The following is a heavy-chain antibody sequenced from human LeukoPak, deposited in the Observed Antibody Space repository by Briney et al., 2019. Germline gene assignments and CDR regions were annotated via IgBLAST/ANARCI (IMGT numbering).Heavy chain of an antibody. Sequence: GGSLRLSCAASGFTFSGSAMSWVRQAPGEGLEWVSLISYSGANSYYTDSVRGRFTISRDNSKDTLYLQMNSLRAEDTAIYYCAKDGSSGIAATADAFDIWGQGTMVTVSS. CDR2: ISYSGANS. V-gene: IGHV3-23*01. D-gene: IGHD6-13*01. CDR1: GFTFSGSA. J-gene: IGHJ3*02. CDR3: AKDGSSGIAATADAFDI.